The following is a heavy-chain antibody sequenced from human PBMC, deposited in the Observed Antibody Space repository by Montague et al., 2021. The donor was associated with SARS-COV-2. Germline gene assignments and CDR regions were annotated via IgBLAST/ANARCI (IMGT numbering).Heavy chain of an antibody. D-gene: IGHD2-21*02. V-gene: IGHV4-61*01. CDR2: IYSTGST. Sequence: SETLSLTCSVSGGSVKSANHYWTWIRQPPGEGLEWIGFIYSTGSTKYXPSLKSRVTISLDTSRNEFSLKLSSLTTADTAIYFCARVAATAMFDYFDPWGQGTLVTVSS. CDR3: ARVAATAMFDYFDP. J-gene: IGHJ5*02. CDR1: GGSVKSANHY.